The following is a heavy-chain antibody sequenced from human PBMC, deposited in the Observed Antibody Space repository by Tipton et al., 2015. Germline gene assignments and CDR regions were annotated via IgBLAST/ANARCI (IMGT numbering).Heavy chain of an antibody. V-gene: IGHV3-48*02. CDR1: GFSFSSYS. CDR3: ARDCNVSSCDNYAMDV. J-gene: IGHJ6*02. CDR2: ISSSSSTV. D-gene: IGHD2/OR15-2a*01. Sequence: GSLRLSCVTSGFSFSSYSINWVRQAPGKGLEWLSYISSSSSTVFYADSVKGRFSISRDNARGSLYLQMESLRDDDTGVYYCARDCNVSSCDNYAMDVWGQGTTVTVSS.